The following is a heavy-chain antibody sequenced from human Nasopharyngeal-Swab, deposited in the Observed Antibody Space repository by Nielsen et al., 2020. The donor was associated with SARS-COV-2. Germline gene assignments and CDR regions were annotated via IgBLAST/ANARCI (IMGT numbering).Heavy chain of an antibody. CDR1: GFTFNIYA. D-gene: IGHD5-12*01. V-gene: IGHV3-23*01. CDR2: ISASGGST. CDR3: AKRLVDIASDTDAFDI. J-gene: IGHJ3*02. Sequence: GESLKISCIASGFTFNIYAMAWVRRTPGRGLQWVSGISASGGSTYYTDSVKGRFAVSRDNSRNTLYLQMHSLRVEDTALYYCAKRLVDIASDTDAFDIWGQGTMVTVSS.